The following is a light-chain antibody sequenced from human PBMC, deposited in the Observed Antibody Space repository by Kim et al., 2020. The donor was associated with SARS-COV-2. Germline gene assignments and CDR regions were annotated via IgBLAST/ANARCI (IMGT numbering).Light chain of an antibody. CDR1: QSVGSTY. CDR2: GAS. CDR3: QQDVGTPIT. Sequence: EIVLTQSPGTLSLSPGETATLSCRASQSVGSTYLAWYQQKPGQAPRLLISGASSRATSIPGRCGGSGSRTDFTLTSSRLEPEDSAVYCCQQDVGTPITFGQGTRLEIK. V-gene: IGKV3-20*01. J-gene: IGKJ5*01.